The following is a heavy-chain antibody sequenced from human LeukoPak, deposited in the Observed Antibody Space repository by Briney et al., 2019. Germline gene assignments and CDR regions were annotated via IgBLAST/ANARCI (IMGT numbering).Heavy chain of an antibody. Sequence: GGSLRLSCVASGFTFSTYWMCWVRQAPGKGLEWVADIKEDGSEKYYVDSMKGRCTISRDNSKNTLYLQMNSLRAEDTAVYYCAKDIGLGPLGFDYWGKGNLVTVSS. V-gene: IGHV3-7*03. CDR1: GFTFSTYW. D-gene: IGHD3-3*01. J-gene: IGHJ4*02. CDR2: IKEDGSEK. CDR3: AKDIGLGPLGFDY.